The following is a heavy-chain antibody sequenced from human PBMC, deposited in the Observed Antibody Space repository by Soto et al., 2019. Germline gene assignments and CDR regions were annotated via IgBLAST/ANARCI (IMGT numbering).Heavy chain of an antibody. CDR3: AKGGGGSGWYFEYFQH. CDR2: ISWNSGSI. D-gene: IGHD6-19*01. V-gene: IGHV3-9*01. CDR1: GFTFDDYA. J-gene: IGHJ1*01. Sequence: GGSLRLSCAASGFTFDDYAMHWVRQAPGKGLEWVSGISWNSGSIGYADSVKGRFTISRDNAKNSLYLQMNSLRAEDTALYYCAKGGGGSGWYFEYFQHWGQGTLVTVSS.